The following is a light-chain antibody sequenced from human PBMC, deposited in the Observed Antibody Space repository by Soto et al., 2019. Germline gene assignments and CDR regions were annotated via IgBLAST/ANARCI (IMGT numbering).Light chain of an antibody. CDR3: QQYNSYST. CDR2: DAS. Sequence: AIQLTQSPSSLSASVGDRVTITCRASQGISSALAWYQQKPGKAPKLLIYDASSLESGVPSRFSGSGSGTEFTLTISSLQPDDFATYYCQQYNSYSTFGQGTKVDIK. J-gene: IGKJ1*01. CDR1: QGISSA. V-gene: IGKV1-13*02.